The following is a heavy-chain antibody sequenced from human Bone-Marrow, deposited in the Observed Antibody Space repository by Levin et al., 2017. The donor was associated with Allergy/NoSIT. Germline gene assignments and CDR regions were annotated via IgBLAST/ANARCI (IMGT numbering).Heavy chain of an antibody. D-gene: IGHD4-17*01. CDR1: GGSISSSTW. CDR3: ARDPLDYGTNSGNY. Sequence: SETLSLTCTVSGGSISSSTWWSWVRQSPGKGLEWIGEIYHGGRTNYNPSLKSRVSMSVDKSKSQFSLKLSSLTAADTAVYYCARDPLDYGTNSGNYWGQGTLVTVSS. V-gene: IGHV4-4*02. J-gene: IGHJ4*02. CDR2: IYHGGRT.